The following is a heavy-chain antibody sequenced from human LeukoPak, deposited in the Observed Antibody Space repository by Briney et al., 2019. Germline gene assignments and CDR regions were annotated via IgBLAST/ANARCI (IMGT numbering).Heavy chain of an antibody. J-gene: IGHJ4*02. D-gene: IGHD3-3*01. CDR2: ISSTSSTQ. V-gene: IGHV3-48*02. Sequence: PGGSLRLSCAASGFTFSSYSMNWVRQAPGKGLEWVSYISSTSSTQYYADSVKGRFTISRDNAKNSLYLQMNSLRDEDTAVYYCARDQYYDFMGWRYYFDYWGQGTLVTVSS. CDR3: ARDQYYDFMGWRYYFDY. CDR1: GFTFSSYS.